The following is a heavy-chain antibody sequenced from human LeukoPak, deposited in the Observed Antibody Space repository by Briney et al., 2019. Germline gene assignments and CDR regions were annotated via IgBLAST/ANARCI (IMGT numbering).Heavy chain of an antibody. CDR1: GYTFTGYY. CDR3: AGAPVQLERVDYYYYYYMDV. D-gene: IGHD1-1*01. J-gene: IGHJ6*03. CDR2: IIPIFGTA. V-gene: IGHV1-69*13. Sequence: SVKVSCKASGYTFTGYYMHWVRQAPGQGLEWMGGIIPIFGTANYAQKFQGRVTITADESTSTAYMELSSLRSEDTAVYYCAGAPVQLERVDYYYYYYMDVWGKGTTVTISS.